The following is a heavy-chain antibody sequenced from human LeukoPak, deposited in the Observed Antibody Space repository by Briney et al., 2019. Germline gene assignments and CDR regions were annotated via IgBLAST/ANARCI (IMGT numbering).Heavy chain of an antibody. CDR3: AVGATENYYYYYMDV. J-gene: IGHJ6*03. CDR2: MNQDGSKK. CDR1: ELTFSSYW. V-gene: IGHV3-7*01. Sequence: PGGSLRLSCVASELTFSSYWMSWVRKAPGKGLEWVANMNQDGSKKYYVDSVKGRSTISRDNAKNSLYLQMNSLRAEDTAVYYCAVGATENYYYYYMDVWGKGTTVTVSS. D-gene: IGHD1-26*01.